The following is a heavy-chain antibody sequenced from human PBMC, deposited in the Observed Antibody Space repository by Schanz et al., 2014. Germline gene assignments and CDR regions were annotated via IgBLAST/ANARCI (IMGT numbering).Heavy chain of an antibody. V-gene: IGHV3-33*08. CDR1: GITLSGYG. CDR3: ARPSDSSWYMDV. J-gene: IGHJ6*03. CDR2: VWSDGNTK. Sequence: QVQLVESGGGVVQPGRSLRLSCAASGITLSGYGLHWVRQAPGKGPEWVALVWSDGNTKYYVDSVKGRFTISRDNSMNTLHLQMDGLRVEDTAVYYCARPSDSSWYMDVWGKGTTVTVSS. D-gene: IGHD2-21*02.